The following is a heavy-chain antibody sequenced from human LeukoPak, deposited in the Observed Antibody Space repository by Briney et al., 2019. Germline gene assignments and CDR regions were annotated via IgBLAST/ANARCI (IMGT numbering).Heavy chain of an antibody. V-gene: IGHV4-34*01. CDR3: ARVRITIFGVVTEDY. D-gene: IGHD3-3*01. CDR1: GGSISSYY. Sequence: SSETLSLTCTVSGGSISSYYWSWIRQPPGKGLEWIGEINHSGSTNYNPSLKSRATISVDTSKNQFSLKLSSVTAADTAVYYCARVRITIFGVVTEDYWGQGTLVTVSS. CDR2: INHSGST. J-gene: IGHJ4*02.